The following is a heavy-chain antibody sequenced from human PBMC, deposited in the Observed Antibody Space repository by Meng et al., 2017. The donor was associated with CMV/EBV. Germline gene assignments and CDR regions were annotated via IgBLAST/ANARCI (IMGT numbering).Heavy chain of an antibody. CDR2: IRYDGSNK. V-gene: IGHV3-30*02. D-gene: IGHD1-26*01. CDR3: AKGKGSRLYGMDV. J-gene: IGHJ6*02. Sequence: GGSLRLSCAASGFTFSSYGMHWVRQAPGKGLEWVAFIRYDGSNKYYADSVKGRFTISRDNSKNILYLQMNSLRAEDTAVYYCAKGKGSRLYGMDVWGQGTTVTVSS. CDR1: GFTFSSYG.